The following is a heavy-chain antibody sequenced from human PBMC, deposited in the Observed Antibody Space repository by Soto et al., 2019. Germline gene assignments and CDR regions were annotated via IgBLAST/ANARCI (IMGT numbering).Heavy chain of an antibody. CDR1: GGSISSYY. CDR2: IYYSGST. V-gene: IGHV4-59*01. Sequence: SETLSLTCTVSGGSISSYYWSWIRQPPGKGLEWIGYIYYSGSTNYNPSLKSRVTISVDTSKNQFSLKLGSVTAADTAVNYCASSWSPHDAFDIWGQGTMVTVSS. D-gene: IGHD6-13*01. J-gene: IGHJ3*02. CDR3: ASSWSPHDAFDI.